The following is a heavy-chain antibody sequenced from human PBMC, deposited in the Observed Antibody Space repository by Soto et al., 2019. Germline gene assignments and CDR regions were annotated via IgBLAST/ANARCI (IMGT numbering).Heavy chain of an antibody. CDR3: ASSSSRVYYYGMDV. CDR1: GYTFTYRY. D-gene: IGHD6-6*01. CDR2: ITPFNGNT. J-gene: IGHJ6*02. Sequence: QMQLVQSGAEVKKTGSSVKVSCKASGYTFTYRYLHWVRQAPGQALEWMGWITPFNGNTNYAQKFQDRVTITRDRSMSTAYMELSSLRSEDTAMYYCASSSSRVYYYGMDVWGQGTTVTVS. V-gene: IGHV1-45*02.